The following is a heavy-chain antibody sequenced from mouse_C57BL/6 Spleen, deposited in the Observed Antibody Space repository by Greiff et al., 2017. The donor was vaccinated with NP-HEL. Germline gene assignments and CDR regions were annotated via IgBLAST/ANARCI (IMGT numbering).Heavy chain of an antibody. J-gene: IGHJ1*03. CDR3: ARIPYYSNFEGYFDV. D-gene: IGHD2-5*01. CDR2: IYPGSGNT. V-gene: IGHV1-76*01. CDR1: GYTFTDYY. Sequence: QVQLQQSGAELVRPGASVKLSCKASGYTFTDYYINWVKQRPGQGLEWIARIYPGSGNTYYNEKFKGKATLTAEKSSSTAYMQLSSLTSEDSAVYFCARIPYYSNFEGYFDVWGTGTTVTVSS.